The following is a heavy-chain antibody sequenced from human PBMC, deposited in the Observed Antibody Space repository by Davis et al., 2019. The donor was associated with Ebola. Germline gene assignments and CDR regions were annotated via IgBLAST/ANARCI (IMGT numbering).Heavy chain of an antibody. CDR1: GFTFSNYG. J-gene: IGHJ4*02. V-gene: IGHV3-30*02. D-gene: IGHD6-19*01. CDR2: IRYDGSNK. CDR3: AKGTNRIAVAGMGQNN. Sequence: GESLKISCAASGFTFSNYGMHWVRQAPGKGLEWVAFIRYDGSNKYYADSVKGRFTISRDDSKNTLFLQMNSLRPEDTAVYHCAKGTNRIAVAGMGQNNWGQGTLVTVSS.